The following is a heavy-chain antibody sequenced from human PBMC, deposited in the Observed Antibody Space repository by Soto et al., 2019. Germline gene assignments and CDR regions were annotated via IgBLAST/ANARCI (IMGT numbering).Heavy chain of an antibody. J-gene: IGHJ6*02. CDR1: GYSFTSYW. CDR2: IYPGDSDT. CDR3: ARHVEVSPAMHV. Sequence: PGESLKISCKGSGYSFTSYWIGWVRQMPGKGLEWMGIIYPGDSDTRYSPSFQGQVTISAHKPIRTDYLQWTSPTASDTAISYCARHVEVSPAMHVWGQGNTVTVYS. V-gene: IGHV5-51*01. D-gene: IGHD2-15*01.